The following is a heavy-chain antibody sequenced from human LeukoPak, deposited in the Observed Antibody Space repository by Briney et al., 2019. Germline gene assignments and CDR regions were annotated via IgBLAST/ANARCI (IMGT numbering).Heavy chain of an antibody. CDR1: GFTFSSFG. CDR2: ISDSSSIT. D-gene: IGHD6-19*01. J-gene: IGHJ4*02. CDR3: ASTFAVAGTGDY. Sequence: PGGSLRLSCAASGFTFSSFGMNWVRQAPGKGPEWVSYISDSSSITYYADSVKGRFTISRDNAKNSLSLQLNSLRDEDTAVYFCASTFAVAGTGDYWGQGTLVTVSS. V-gene: IGHV3-48*02.